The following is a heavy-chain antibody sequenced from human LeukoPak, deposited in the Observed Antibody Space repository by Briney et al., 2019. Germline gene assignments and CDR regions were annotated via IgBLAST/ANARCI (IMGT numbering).Heavy chain of an antibody. V-gene: IGHV1-18*01. CDR3: ARGAIFRPYYYYMDV. CDR1: GYTFTSYG. J-gene: IGHJ6*03. CDR2: ISAYNGNT. D-gene: IGHD3-3*01. Sequence: ASVKVSCKASGYTFTSYGISWVRQAPGQGLEWMGWISAYNGNTNYAQKLQGRVTMTTDTSTSTAYMELRSLRSDDTAVYYCARGAIFRPYYYYMDVWGKGTTVTVSS.